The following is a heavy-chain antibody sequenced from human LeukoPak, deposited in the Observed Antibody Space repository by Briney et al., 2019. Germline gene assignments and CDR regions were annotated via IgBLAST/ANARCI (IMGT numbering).Heavy chain of an antibody. Sequence: GGSLRLSCAASGFTFSSYSMNWVRQALGKGLEWVSYISSSSSTMYYADSVKGRFTISRDNAKNSLYLQMNSLRAEDTAVYYCARESPSYCGGDCYLSWGQGTLVTVSS. J-gene: IGHJ4*02. CDR3: ARESPSYCGGDCYLS. CDR1: GFTFSSYS. CDR2: ISSSSSTM. D-gene: IGHD2-21*01. V-gene: IGHV3-48*04.